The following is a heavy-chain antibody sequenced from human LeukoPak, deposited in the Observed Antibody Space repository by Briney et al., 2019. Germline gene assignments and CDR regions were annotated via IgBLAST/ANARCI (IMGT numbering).Heavy chain of an antibody. J-gene: IGHJ4*02. Sequence: GGSLRLSCAASGFTFSSYAMSWVRQAPGKGLVWVSRIRGDGGDTNYADSVKGRFTVSRDNAKNTLYLQMNSLTTEDTAVYFCARDRVLGSGSSDYWGQGTLVTVSS. CDR2: IRGDGGDT. CDR3: ARDRVLGSGSSDY. D-gene: IGHD3-10*01. V-gene: IGHV3-74*01. CDR1: GFTFSSYA.